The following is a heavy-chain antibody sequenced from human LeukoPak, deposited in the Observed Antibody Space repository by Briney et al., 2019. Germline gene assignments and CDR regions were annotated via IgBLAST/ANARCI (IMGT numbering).Heavy chain of an antibody. CDR3: ARHLSQGDGDKRGFDY. CDR2: ISSSGST. CDR1: GGSISSRPYD. Sequence: SETLSLTCTVSGGSISSRPYDWGWIRQTPGKGLEYIGSISSSGSTYYNLSLQSRVTISVDASKNQFSLKLDSLTAADTAVYSCARHLSQGDGDKRGFDYWGQGTLVTVSS. J-gene: IGHJ4*02. D-gene: IGHD5-24*01. V-gene: IGHV4-39*01.